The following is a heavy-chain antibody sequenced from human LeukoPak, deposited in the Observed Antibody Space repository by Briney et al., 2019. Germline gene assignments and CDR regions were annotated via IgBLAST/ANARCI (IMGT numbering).Heavy chain of an antibody. J-gene: IGHJ4*02. CDR1: GFTVSSNY. CDR3: ARGQEWDQGYYDSSGYYYFDY. CDR2: IYSGGST. D-gene: IGHD3-22*01. Sequence: GGSLRLSCAASGFTVSSNYMSWVRQAPGKGLEWVSVIYSGGSTYYADSVKGRFTISRDNSKNTLYLQMNSLRAEDTAVYYCARGQEWDQGYYDSSGYYYFDYWGQGTLVTVSS. V-gene: IGHV3-53*01.